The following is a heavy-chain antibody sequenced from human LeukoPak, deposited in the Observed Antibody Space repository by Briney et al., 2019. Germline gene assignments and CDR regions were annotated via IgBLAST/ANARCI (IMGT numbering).Heavy chain of an antibody. CDR3: ATTPHTAMAVYYYYYMDV. CDR1: GGSISSSGYY. V-gene: IGHV4-39*07. J-gene: IGHJ6*03. CDR2: IYHSGST. Sequence: SETLSLTCTVSGGSISSSGYYWGWIRQPPGKGLEWIGSIYHSGSTYYNPSLKSRVTISVDTSKNQFSLKLSSVTAADTAVYYCATTPHTAMAVYYYYYMDVWGKGTTVTVSS. D-gene: IGHD5-18*01.